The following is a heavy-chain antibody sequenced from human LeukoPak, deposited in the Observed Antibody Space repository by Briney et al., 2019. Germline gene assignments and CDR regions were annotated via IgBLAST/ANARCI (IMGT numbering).Heavy chain of an antibody. CDR3: AKDRIYYYYMDV. CDR1: GFTFSSYG. Sequence: GGSLRLSCAASGFTFSSYGMHWVRQAPGKGLEWVAFIRYDGSNKYYADSVKSRFTISRDNSKNTLYLQMNSLRAEDTAVYYCAKDRIYYYYMDVWGKGTTVTVSS. J-gene: IGHJ6*03. CDR2: IRYDGSNK. V-gene: IGHV3-30*02. D-gene: IGHD2-15*01.